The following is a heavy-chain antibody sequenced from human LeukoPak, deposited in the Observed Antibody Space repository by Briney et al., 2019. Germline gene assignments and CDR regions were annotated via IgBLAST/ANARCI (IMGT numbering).Heavy chain of an antibody. CDR3: ARDRSSGWYVYYYGMDV. V-gene: IGHV3-30-3*01. Sequence: GGSLRLSCAASGFTFSSYAMHWVRQAPGKGLEWVAVISYDGSNKYYADSVKGRFTISRDNSKNTLYLQMNSLRAEDTAVYYCARDRSSGWYVYYYGMDVWSQGTTVTVSS. CDR1: GFTFSSYA. CDR2: ISYDGSNK. J-gene: IGHJ6*02. D-gene: IGHD6-19*01.